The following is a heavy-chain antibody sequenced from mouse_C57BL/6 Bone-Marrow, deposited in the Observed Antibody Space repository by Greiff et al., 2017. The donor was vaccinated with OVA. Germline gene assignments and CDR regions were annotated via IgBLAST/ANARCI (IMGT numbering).Heavy chain of an antibody. D-gene: IGHD1-1*01. CDR3: ARIYYYGSSYLYFDY. CDR1: GFTFSDYY. CDR2: INYDGSST. V-gene: IGHV5-16*01. J-gene: IGHJ2*01. Sequence: EVMLVESEGGLVQPGSSMKLSCTASGFTFSDYYMAWVRQVPEKGLEWVANINYDGSSTYYLDSLKSRFIISRDNAKNILYLQMSSLKSEDTATYYCARIYYYGSSYLYFDYWGQGTTLTVSS.